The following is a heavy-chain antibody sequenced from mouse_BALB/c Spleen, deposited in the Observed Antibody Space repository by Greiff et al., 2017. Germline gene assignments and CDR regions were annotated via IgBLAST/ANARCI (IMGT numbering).Heavy chain of an antibody. J-gene: IGHJ4*01. CDR3: ARIYGSSYGYAMDY. Sequence: EVKLVESGPGLVKPSQSLSLTCTVTGYSITSDYAWNWIRQFPGNKLEWMGYISYSGSTSYNPSLKSRISITRDTSKNQFFLQLNSVTTEDTATYYCARIYGSSYGYAMDYWGQGTSVTVSS. V-gene: IGHV3-2*02. D-gene: IGHD1-1*01. CDR2: ISYSGST. CDR1: GYSITSDYA.